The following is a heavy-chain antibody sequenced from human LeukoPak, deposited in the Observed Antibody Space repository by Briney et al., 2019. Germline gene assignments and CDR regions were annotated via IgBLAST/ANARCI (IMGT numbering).Heavy chain of an antibody. J-gene: IGHJ5*02. V-gene: IGHV3-21*01. CDR2: ISSSSSYI. D-gene: IGHD1-26*01. CDR3: AEWGPAGMSP. CDR1: GFTFSSYA. Sequence: PGGSLRLSCAASGFTFSSYAISWVRQAPGKGLEWVSSISSSSSYIYYADSVKGRFTISRDNAKNSLYLQMNSLRAEDTAVYYCAEWGPAGMSPWGQGTLVTVSS.